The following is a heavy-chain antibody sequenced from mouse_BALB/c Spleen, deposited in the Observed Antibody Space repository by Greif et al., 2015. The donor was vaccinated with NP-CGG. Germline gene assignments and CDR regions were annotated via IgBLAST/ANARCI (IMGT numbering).Heavy chain of an antibody. CDR1: GYAFTNYL. CDR3: ARGYYGSPFAY. CDR2: INPGSGGT. V-gene: IGHV1-54*01. Sequence: VQLQQSGAELVRPGPSVKVSCKASGYAFTNYLIEWVKQRPGQGLEWIGVINPGSGGTNYNEKFKGKATLTADKSSSTAYMQLSSLTSYDSAVYFCARGYYGSPFAYWGQGTLVTVSA. J-gene: IGHJ3*01. D-gene: IGHD2-1*01.